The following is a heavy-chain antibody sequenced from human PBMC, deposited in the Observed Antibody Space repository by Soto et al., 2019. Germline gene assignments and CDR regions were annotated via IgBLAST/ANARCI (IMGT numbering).Heavy chain of an antibody. J-gene: IGHJ3*02. V-gene: IGHV3-9*01. Sequence: ALRLSCAASGFTFDDYAMHWVRQAPGKGLEWVSGISWNSGSIGYADSVKGRFTISGDNAKNSLYLQMNSLRAEDTALYYCANLVTGDAFDIWGQGTMVTVSS. CDR1: GFTFDDYA. CDR2: ISWNSGSI. CDR3: ANLVTGDAFDI.